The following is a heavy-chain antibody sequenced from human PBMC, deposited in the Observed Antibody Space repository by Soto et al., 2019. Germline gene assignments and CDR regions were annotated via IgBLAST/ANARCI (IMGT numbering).Heavy chain of an antibody. CDR2: MSYDGSNK. D-gene: IGHD3-3*01. Sequence: GGSLRLSCAASGFTFSPYTMHWVRQAPGKGLERVAVMSYDGSNKYYADSVKGRFTVSRDNSKNTLYLQMNSLRAKDTAVYYCARTRGAYYDFWSGLRSTYYHYSKDVWGQGTTVTVSS. CDR3: ARTRGAYYDFWSGLRSTYYHYSKDV. CDR1: GFTFSPYT. V-gene: IGHV3-30-3*01. J-gene: IGHJ6*02.